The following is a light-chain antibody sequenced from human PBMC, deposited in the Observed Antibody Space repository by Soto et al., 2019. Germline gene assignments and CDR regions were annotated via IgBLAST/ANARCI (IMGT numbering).Light chain of an antibody. CDR1: SSDVGGYDY. Sequence: QSALTQPASVSGSPGQSITISCTGTSSDVGGYDYVSWYQRHPGKAPELIIYDVTKRPSGVPDRFSGSKSGYTASLTVSGLQAEDEADYYCSSFAGGNIYVFGTGTKLTVL. CDR3: SSFAGGNIYV. V-gene: IGLV2-8*01. J-gene: IGLJ1*01. CDR2: DVT.